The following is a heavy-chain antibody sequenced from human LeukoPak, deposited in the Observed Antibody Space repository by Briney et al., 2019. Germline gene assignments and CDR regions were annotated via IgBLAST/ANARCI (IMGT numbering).Heavy chain of an antibody. CDR1: GFTFSSYW. CDR2: IKQDGSEK. Sequence: GGSLRLSCAASGFTFSSYWMSWVRQAPGKGLEWVANIKQDGSEKYYVDSVKGRFTISRDNAKNSLYLQMNSLRAEDTAVYYCAKAGSDFSIDLWGQGTLVSVSS. V-gene: IGHV3-7*01. D-gene: IGHD2-21*02. J-gene: IGHJ5*02. CDR3: AKAGSDFSIDL.